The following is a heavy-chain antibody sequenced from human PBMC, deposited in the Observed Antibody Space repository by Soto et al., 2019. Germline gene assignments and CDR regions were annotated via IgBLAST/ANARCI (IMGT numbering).Heavy chain of an antibody. Sequence: EVQLLESGGGLVQPGGSLRLSCAASGFIFSNYAMSWVRQAPGKGLEWVSVISGSGGSTYYADSVKGRFTISRDNSKHTRYLQMNSLSAGDTAVYYCSRRRSGWYFDYWGQGTLVTVSS. CDR2: ISGSGGST. V-gene: IGHV3-23*01. CDR1: GFIFSNYA. CDR3: SRRRSGWYFDY. J-gene: IGHJ4*02. D-gene: IGHD6-19*01.